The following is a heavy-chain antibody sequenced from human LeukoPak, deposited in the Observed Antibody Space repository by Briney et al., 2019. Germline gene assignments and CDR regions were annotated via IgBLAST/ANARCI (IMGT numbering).Heavy chain of an antibody. CDR2: IYYSGST. Sequence: PSETLSLTCTVSGGSISSSSYYWGWIRQPPGKGLEWIGSIYYSGSTYYNPSLKSRVTISVDTSKNQFSLKLSSVTAADTAVYYCARRSDSSGYLTVDYWGQGTLVTVSS. CDR3: ARRSDSSGYLTVDY. V-gene: IGHV4-39*01. CDR1: GGSISSSSYY. J-gene: IGHJ4*02. D-gene: IGHD3-22*01.